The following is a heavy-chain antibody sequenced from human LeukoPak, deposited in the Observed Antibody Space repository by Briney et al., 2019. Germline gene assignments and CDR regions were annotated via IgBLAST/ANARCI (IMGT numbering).Heavy chain of an antibody. CDR1: GGSISSSNYY. D-gene: IGHD2-21*01. J-gene: IGHJ4*02. Sequence: PSQTLSLTCAVSGGSISSSNYYWSWLRQPAGPGREWIGRIYTSGSTNYNPSLKSRVSMSVDTSKNQFSLKLSPVTAADTAVYYCAAQCGGDCSYFFDYWGQGTLVTVSS. V-gene: IGHV4-61*02. CDR3: AAQCGGDCSYFFDY. CDR2: IYTSGST.